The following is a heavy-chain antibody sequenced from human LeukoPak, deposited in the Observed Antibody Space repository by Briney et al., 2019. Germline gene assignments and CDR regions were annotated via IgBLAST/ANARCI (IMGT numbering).Heavy chain of an antibody. Sequence: GRSLRLSCAASGFTFTNYAMHWVRQTPGKGLEWVALISADGSKNIYADPVKGRFTVSRDNSKNTLYLQMNSLRAEDTAVYYCVKGLVQTTMSYSVDYWGQGALVTVSS. V-gene: IGHV3-30*18. CDR2: ISADGSKN. CDR3: VKGLVQTTMSYSVDY. D-gene: IGHD1-1*01. J-gene: IGHJ4*02. CDR1: GFTFTNYA.